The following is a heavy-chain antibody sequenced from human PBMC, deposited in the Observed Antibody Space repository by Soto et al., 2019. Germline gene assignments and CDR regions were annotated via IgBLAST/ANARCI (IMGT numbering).Heavy chain of an antibody. Sequence: GGSLRLSCAASGFTFSSYWMSWVRQAPGKGLEWVANIKQDGSEKYYVDSVKGRFTISRDNAKNSLYLQMNSLRAEDKAVYYCARDSGFSSGWYFVLDFDYWGQGTLVTVSS. J-gene: IGHJ4*02. CDR1: GFTFSSYW. V-gene: IGHV3-7*01. D-gene: IGHD6-19*01. CDR3: ARDSGFSSGWYFVLDFDY. CDR2: IKQDGSEK.